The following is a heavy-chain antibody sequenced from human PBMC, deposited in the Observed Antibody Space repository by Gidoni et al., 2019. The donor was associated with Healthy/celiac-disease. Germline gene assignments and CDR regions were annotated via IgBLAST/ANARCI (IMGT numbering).Heavy chain of an antibody. CDR2: INHSGST. J-gene: IGHJ6*02. V-gene: IGHV4-34*01. CDR3: KTQQIYGMDV. Sequence: QVQLQQWGAGLLKPSETLSLTCAVYGGSFSGYYWSWIRQPPGKGLEWIGEINHSGSTNYNPSLKSRVTISVDTSKNQFSLKLSSVTAADTAVYYCKTQQIYGMDVWGQGTTVTVSS. D-gene: IGHD6-13*01. CDR1: GGSFSGYY.